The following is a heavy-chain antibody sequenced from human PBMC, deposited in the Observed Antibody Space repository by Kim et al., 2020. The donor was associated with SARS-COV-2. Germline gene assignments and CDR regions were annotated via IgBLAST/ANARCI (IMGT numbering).Heavy chain of an antibody. CDR2: ISYDGSNK. Sequence: GGSLRLSCAASGFTFSSYAMHWVRQAPGKGLEWVAVISYDGSNKYYADSVKGRFTISRDNSKNTLYLQMNSLRAEDTAVYYCARGSSGFDYWGQGTLVTVSS. CDR1: GFTFSSYA. J-gene: IGHJ4*02. CDR3: ARGSSGFDY. V-gene: IGHV3-30-3*01. D-gene: IGHD6-19*01.